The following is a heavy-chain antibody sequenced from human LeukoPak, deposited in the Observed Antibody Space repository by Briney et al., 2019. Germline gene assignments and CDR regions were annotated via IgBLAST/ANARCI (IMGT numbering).Heavy chain of an antibody. CDR3: ARANNEELDY. V-gene: IGHV4-30-2*01. J-gene: IGHJ4*02. Sequence: SETLSLTCTVSGGSISSGGYYWSWIRQPPGKGLEWIGYIYHSGSTYYNPSLKSRVTIPVDRSKNQFSLKLSSVTAADTAVYYCARANNEELDYWGQGTLVTVSS. CDR1: GGSISSGGYY. D-gene: IGHD1-7*01. CDR2: IYHSGST.